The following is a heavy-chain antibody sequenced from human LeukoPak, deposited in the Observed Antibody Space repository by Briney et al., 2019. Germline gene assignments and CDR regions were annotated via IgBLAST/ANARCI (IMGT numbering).Heavy chain of an antibody. J-gene: IGHJ4*02. CDR1: GFTLSTNA. V-gene: IGHV3-23*01. CDR3: AKDVGKWESLHFFDY. CDR2: ISGSGAST. Sequence: GGSLRLSCLTSGFTLSTNAMSWVRQAPGKGLEWISGISGSGASTYYADSVKGRFTISRDDSRNTLYLQMNSLGGDDTAVYYCAKDVGKWESLHFFDYWGQGTLVTVSS. D-gene: IGHD1-26*01.